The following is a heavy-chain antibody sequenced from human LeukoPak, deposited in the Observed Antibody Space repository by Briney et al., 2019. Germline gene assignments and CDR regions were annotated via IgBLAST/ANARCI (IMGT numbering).Heavy chain of an antibody. J-gene: IGHJ4*02. Sequence: GASVKVSCKASGYTFTAYSMHWVRQAPGQGLEWMGWINPNSGGTDCAQRFQGRVTMTRDTSITMLYMEMSSLTPGDTAVYYCARAGYCSDGKCYTFDYWGQGTLVTVSS. V-gene: IGHV1-2*02. CDR3: ARAGYCSDGKCYTFDY. CDR2: INPNSGGT. D-gene: IGHD2-15*01. CDR1: GYTFTAYS.